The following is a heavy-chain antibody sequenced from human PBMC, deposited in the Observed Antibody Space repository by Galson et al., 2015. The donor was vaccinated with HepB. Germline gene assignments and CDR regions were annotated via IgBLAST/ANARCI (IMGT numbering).Heavy chain of an antibody. CDR3: ARRYDSSTHYYDAFDI. V-gene: IGHV4-34*01. CDR2: INHSGST. Sequence: ETLSLTCAVYGGSFSGYYWSWIRQPPGKGLEWIGEINHSGSTNYNPSLKSRVTISVDTSKNQFSLKLSSVTATDTAVYYCARRYDSSTHYYDAFDIWGQGTLVTVSS. D-gene: IGHD3-22*01. CDR1: GGSFSGYY. J-gene: IGHJ3*02.